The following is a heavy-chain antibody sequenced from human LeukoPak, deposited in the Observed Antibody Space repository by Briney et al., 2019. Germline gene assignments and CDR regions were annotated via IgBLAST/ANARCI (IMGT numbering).Heavy chain of an antibody. V-gene: IGHV4-59*11. CDR1: GGSISGPY. J-gene: IGHJ6*03. Sequence: SETLSLTCSVSGGSISGPYWSWIRQPPGKGLEWIGYIVYSGSTNNNTSLKSRVTISVETSNNQLSLKLTSVTAADTAVYYCARESPVRDGYFYYYYMDVWGKGTTVTISS. CDR2: IVYSGST. D-gene: IGHD5-24*01. CDR3: ARESPVRDGYFYYYYMDV.